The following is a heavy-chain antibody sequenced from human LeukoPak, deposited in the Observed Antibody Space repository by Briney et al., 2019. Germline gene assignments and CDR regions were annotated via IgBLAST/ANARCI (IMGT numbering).Heavy chain of an antibody. CDR3: TRFSAYKRNYMDV. Sequence: PGGSLRLSCAASGFSFSDFAMHWVRQASGKGLEWVGRIRSKANNYATEYAASVKGRFTISRDDAENTAYLQMNSLKTDDTAVYYCTRFSAYKRNYMDVWGKGTTVTVSS. CDR2: IRSKANNYAT. CDR1: GFSFSDFA. D-gene: IGHD5-24*01. V-gene: IGHV3-73*01. J-gene: IGHJ6*03.